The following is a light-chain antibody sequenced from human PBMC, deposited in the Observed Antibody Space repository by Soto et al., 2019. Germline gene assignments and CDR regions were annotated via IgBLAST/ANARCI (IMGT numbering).Light chain of an antibody. CDR2: AAS. J-gene: IGKJ4*01. CDR1: QLISNY. Sequence: EIMLTQSPATLSLSPGETATLSCRANQLISNYLAWYQQKPGQAPRLLIYAASTRATGIPARFRGSGSGTGFTLTISSLKAEDVAVDYCQQRGNWPLTFGGGTKVDIK. V-gene: IGKV3-11*01. CDR3: QQRGNWPLT.